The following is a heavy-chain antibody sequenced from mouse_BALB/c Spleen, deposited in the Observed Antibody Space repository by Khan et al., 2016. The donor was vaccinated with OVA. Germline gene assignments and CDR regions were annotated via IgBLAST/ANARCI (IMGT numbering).Heavy chain of an antibody. Sequence: EVKLLESGGGLVQPGGSLKLSCAASGFTFSSYGMSWVRQTPDKRLELVATINSNGGSTYYPDSVKGRFTISRHNAKNTLYLQMSSLKSEDTAMYYCARMARTINWGQGTTLTVSS. CDR2: INSNGGST. V-gene: IGHV5-6-3*01. CDR3: ARMARTIN. J-gene: IGHJ2*01. CDR1: GFTFSSYG.